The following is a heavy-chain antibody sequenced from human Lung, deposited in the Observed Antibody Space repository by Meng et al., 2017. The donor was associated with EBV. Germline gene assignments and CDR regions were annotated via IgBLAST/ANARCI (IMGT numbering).Heavy chain of an antibody. CDR2: IYYSGST. V-gene: IGHV4-31*02. Sequence: SGPGLSNPSQTLSLTASVPCGSISSGGFYWSWIRQHPGKGLEWIGYIYYSGSTYYNPSLRSRVAISIDTSKNQFSLKLTSVTAADTAVYFCARTNYGDYNWFDPWGQGTLVTVSS. CDR3: ARTNYGDYNWFDP. D-gene: IGHD4-17*01. CDR1: CGSISSGGFY. J-gene: IGHJ5*02.